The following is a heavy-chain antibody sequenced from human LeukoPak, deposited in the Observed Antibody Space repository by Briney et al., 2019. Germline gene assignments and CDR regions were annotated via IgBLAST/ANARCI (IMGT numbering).Heavy chain of an antibody. CDR3: AKVARGGYAFDY. CDR2: IKQDGSEK. CDR1: GFTFSSYW. J-gene: IGHJ4*02. V-gene: IGHV3-7*03. Sequence: GGSLRLSCAASGFTFSSYWMSWVRQAPGKGREWVANIKQDGSEKYYADSVKGRFTISRDNAKNSLYLQMNSLRAEDTAFYYCAKVARGGYAFDYWGQGTLVTVSS. D-gene: IGHD3-16*01.